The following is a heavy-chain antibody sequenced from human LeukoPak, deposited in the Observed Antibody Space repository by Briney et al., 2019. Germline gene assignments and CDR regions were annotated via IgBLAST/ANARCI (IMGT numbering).Heavy chain of an antibody. CDR2: INWNGGST. V-gene: IGHV3-20*04. J-gene: IGHJ4*02. Sequence: PGGSLRLSCAASGFTFDDYGMNWVRQAPGKGLEWVSGINWNGGSTGYADSVKGRVTISRDNAKNSLYLQMNSLRVEDTALYYCARASAVAGTRHYWGQGTLVTVSS. D-gene: IGHD6-19*01. CDR3: ARASAVAGTRHY. CDR1: GFTFDDYG.